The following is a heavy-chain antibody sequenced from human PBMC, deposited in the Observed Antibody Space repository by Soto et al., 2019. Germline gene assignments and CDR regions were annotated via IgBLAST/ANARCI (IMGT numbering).Heavy chain of an antibody. Sequence: QVQLVESGGGVVQPGRSLRLSCAASGFTFSNHGMHWVRQAPGKGLEWVAVIWYDGSYKYYADSVKGRLTISRDNSKNTLYLQMNSLRAEDTALYYCARQDMVSYYFDSWGQGTLVTVSS. V-gene: IGHV3-33*01. CDR3: ARQDMVSYYFDS. CDR1: GFTFSNHG. CDR2: IWYDGSYK. J-gene: IGHJ4*02. D-gene: IGHD2-8*01.